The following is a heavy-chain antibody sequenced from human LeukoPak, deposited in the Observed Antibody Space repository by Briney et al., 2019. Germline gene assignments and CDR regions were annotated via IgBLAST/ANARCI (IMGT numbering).Heavy chain of an antibody. V-gene: IGHV4-59*01. CDR2: IYYSGST. Sequence: SETLSLTCTVSGGSISSYYWSWIRQPPGKGLEWIGYIYYSGSTNYNPSLKSRVTISVDTSKNQFSLKLSSVTAADTAVYYCASSGYYPPGMDVWGQGTTVTISS. CDR1: GGSISSYY. CDR3: ASSGYYPPGMDV. D-gene: IGHD3-22*01. J-gene: IGHJ6*02.